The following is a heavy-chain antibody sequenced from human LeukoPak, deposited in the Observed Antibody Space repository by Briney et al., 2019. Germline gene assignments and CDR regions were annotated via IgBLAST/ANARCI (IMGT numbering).Heavy chain of an antibody. J-gene: IGHJ4*02. CDR3: ARDTQERSGYYFDY. D-gene: IGHD1-1*01. CDR2: AYSSGIT. Sequence: SETLSLTCTVSGGSIISNSYSWGWLRQPPGKGLESIGNAYSSGITYYNPSLKSRVTISVDTSKIQFSLKLSSVTAADTAVYYCARDTQERSGYYFDYWGQGTLVTVSS. V-gene: IGHV4-39*07. CDR1: GGSIISNSYS.